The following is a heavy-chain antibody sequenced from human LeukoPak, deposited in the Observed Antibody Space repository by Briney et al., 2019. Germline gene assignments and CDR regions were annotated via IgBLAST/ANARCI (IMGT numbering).Heavy chain of an antibody. CDR1: GYAFTSYG. D-gene: IGHD3-22*01. Sequence: GASVKVSCKASGYAFTSYGISWVRQAPGQGLEWMGWISAYNGNTNYAQKLQGRVTMATDTSTSTAYMELRSLRSDDTAVYYCARDPIEYYYDSSGYYRPLGFDYWGQGTLVTVSS. CDR3: ARDPIEYYYDSSGYYRPLGFDY. J-gene: IGHJ4*02. V-gene: IGHV1-18*01. CDR2: ISAYNGNT.